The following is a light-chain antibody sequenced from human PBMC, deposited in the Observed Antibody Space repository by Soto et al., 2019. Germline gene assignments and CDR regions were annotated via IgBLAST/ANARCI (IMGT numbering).Light chain of an antibody. CDR1: DNIAKY. Sequence: DIQTTQSPSSLSASVGDRVTITCRTSDNIAKYLNWYQQKPGKAPKLLIYAASSLQSGVPSRFSGSGSGTDFTLTISSLQPEDFATYYCQQSYSTPQTFGQGTKVDTK. CDR3: QQSYSTPQT. CDR2: AAS. J-gene: IGKJ1*01. V-gene: IGKV1-39*01.